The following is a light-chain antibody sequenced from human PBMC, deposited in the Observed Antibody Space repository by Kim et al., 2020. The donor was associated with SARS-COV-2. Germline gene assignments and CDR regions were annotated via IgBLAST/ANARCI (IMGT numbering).Light chain of an antibody. CDR1: QTISSY. J-gene: IGKJ2*01. V-gene: IGKV3-15*01. CDR2: GAS. CDR3: QQYSDWPPGDT. Sequence: EIVMTQSPATLSVSPGERDTLSCRASQTISSYLAWYQQKPGQAPRLLIYGASTRATGVPARFSGSGSGTEFTLTITSLQSEDFAVYYCQQYSDWPPGDTFGQGTKLAI.